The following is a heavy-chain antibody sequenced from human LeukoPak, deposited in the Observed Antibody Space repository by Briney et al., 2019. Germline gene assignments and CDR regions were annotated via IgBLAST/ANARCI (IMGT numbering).Heavy chain of an antibody. CDR3: ASFLKT. CDR2: ISSTGSTI. Sequence: GGSLRLSCAASGFSFSDYEMNWVRQAPGKGLEWVSYISSTGSTIYYADSVKGRFTISRDNAKNSLYLQMSSLRAEAMGVYYCASFLKTWGQGTLVTVSS. CDR1: GFSFSDYE. J-gene: IGHJ4*02. V-gene: IGHV3-48*03.